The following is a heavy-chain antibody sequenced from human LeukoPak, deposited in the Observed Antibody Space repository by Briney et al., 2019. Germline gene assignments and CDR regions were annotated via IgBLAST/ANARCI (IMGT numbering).Heavy chain of an antibody. J-gene: IGHJ4*02. CDR3: ARGGAPNLADY. CDR1: GFTVSSIF. V-gene: IGHV3-53*01. D-gene: IGHD4/OR15-4a*01. Sequence: TGGSLRLSCAASGFTVSSIFMNWVRQAPGKGLEWVSIIYKNGDTYYADSLKGRFTISRDTSKNTLYLQMNSMRGEDTAVYYWARGGAPNLADYWGPGTLVTVST. CDR2: IYKNGDT.